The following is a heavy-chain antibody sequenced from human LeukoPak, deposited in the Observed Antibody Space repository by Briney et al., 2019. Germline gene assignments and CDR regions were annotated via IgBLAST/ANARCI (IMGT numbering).Heavy chain of an antibody. D-gene: IGHD5-24*01. CDR1: GGSFSGYY. CDR2: INHSGST. CDR3: ARGFGLQFNSLYYFDY. Sequence: SETLSLTCAVYGGSFSGYYWSWIRQPPGKGLEWIGEINHSGSTNYNPSLKSRVTISVDTSKNQFSLKLSSVTAADTAVYYCARGFGLQFNSLYYFDYWGQGTLVTVSS. J-gene: IGHJ4*02. V-gene: IGHV4-34*01.